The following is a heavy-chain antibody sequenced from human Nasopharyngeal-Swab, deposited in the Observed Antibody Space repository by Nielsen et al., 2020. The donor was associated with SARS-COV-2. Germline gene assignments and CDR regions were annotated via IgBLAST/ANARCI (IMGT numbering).Heavy chain of an antibody. J-gene: IGHJ6*02. CDR2: ISHDGSNK. CDR3: ARKDYYYGMDV. Sequence: VRQAPGKGLEWVAVISHDGSNKYYADSVKGRFTISRDNSKNTLYLQMNSLRAEDTAVYYCARKDYYYGMDVWGQGTTVTVSS. V-gene: IGHV3-30-3*01.